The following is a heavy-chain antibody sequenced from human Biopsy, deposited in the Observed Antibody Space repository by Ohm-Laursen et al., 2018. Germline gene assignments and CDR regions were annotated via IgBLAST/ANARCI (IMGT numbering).Heavy chain of an antibody. CDR2: INTYNGNT. Sequence: GASVKVSCKASGGTLITYAISWVRQAPGQGLEWMGWINTYNGNTNYAQNLQGRVTMTTDTSTSTAYMELGSLRSDDTAVYYCARGGVLGSQMVYAKSGMDVWGQGTTVTVSS. J-gene: IGHJ6*02. CDR1: GGTLITYA. V-gene: IGHV1-18*01. D-gene: IGHD2-8*01. CDR3: ARGGVLGSQMVYAKSGMDV.